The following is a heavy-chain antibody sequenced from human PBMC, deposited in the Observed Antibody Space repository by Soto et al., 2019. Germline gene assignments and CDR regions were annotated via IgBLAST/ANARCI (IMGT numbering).Heavy chain of an antibody. D-gene: IGHD3-10*01. J-gene: IGHJ6*02. V-gene: IGHV4-34*01. CDR2: INHSGST. Sequence: SETLSLTCAVYGGSFSGYYWSWIRQPPGKGLEWIGEINHSGSTNYNPSLKSRVTISVDTSKNQFSLKLSSVTAADTAVYYCARGQLWFGGLYGMDVWGQVTTVT. CDR1: GGSFSGYY. CDR3: ARGQLWFGGLYGMDV.